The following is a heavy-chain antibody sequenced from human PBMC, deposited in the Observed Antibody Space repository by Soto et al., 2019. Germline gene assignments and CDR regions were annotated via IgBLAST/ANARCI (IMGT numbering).Heavy chain of an antibody. Sequence: PGGSLRLSCVASGFTFSMYWMTWVRQAPGKGLEWVSSISSSSSYIYYADSVKGRFTISRDNAKNSLYLQMNSLRAEDTAVYYCARMGSQRYYYYGMDVWGQGTTVTVSS. CDR1: GFTFSMYW. V-gene: IGHV3-21*01. CDR3: ARMGSQRYYYYGMDV. D-gene: IGHD6-25*01. J-gene: IGHJ6*02. CDR2: ISSSSSYI.